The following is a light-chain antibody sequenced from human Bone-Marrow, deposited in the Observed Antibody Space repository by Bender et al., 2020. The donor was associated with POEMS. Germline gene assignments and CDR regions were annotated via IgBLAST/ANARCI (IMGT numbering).Light chain of an antibody. Sequence: QSALTQPPSASGSAGQSVTISCTGTSSDVGAYKYVSWYRQHPGKAPKLMIYDVNIRPSGVSHRFSGSKSGSTASLTISGLQAEDEADYYCCSYAGSYTVAFGGGTKLTVL. CDR2: DVN. V-gene: IGLV2-11*01. CDR3: CSYAGSYTVA. CDR1: SSDVGAYKY. J-gene: IGLJ2*01.